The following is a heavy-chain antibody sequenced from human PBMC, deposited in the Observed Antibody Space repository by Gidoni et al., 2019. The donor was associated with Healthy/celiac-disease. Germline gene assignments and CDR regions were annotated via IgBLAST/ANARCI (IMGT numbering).Heavy chain of an antibody. CDR3: ARARRCSSTSCYTGRGLAY. CDR2: INHSGST. Sequence: QVQLQQWGAGLLKPSETLSPTCAVYGGSFSGYFWSWIRQPPGKGLEWIGEINHSGSTNYNPSLKSRVTISVDTSKNQFSLKLSSVTAADTAVYYCARARRCSSTSCYTGRGLAYWGQGTLVTVSS. D-gene: IGHD2-2*02. CDR1: GGSFSGYF. J-gene: IGHJ4*02. V-gene: IGHV4-34*01.